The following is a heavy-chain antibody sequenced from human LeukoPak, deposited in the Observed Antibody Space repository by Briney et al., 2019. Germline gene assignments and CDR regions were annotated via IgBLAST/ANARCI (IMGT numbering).Heavy chain of an antibody. D-gene: IGHD1-1*01. J-gene: IGHJ4*02. CDR2: INPNSGGT. Sequence: ASVKVSCKASGYTFTAYYIHWVRQAPGQGLEWVRWINPNSGGTNYAQKFQGRVTMTRDTSISTAYMELSRLTSDDTAVYYCARVPQGNENDYWGQGALVTVSS. CDR3: ARVPQGNENDY. CDR1: GYTFTAYY. V-gene: IGHV1-2*02.